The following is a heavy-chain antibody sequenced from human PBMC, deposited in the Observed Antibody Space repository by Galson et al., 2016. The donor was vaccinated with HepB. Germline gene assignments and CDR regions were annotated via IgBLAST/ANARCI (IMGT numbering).Heavy chain of an antibody. Sequence: SLRLSCAASRFIFSSYGMHWVRQTPGKGLEWVAVISYEGSSEKYADSVKGRFTISRDNSKDTSYLQMNSLRAEDAATYYFAKSSRGGYFWSGACDVWGQGTMVAVSS. J-gene: IGHJ3*01. D-gene: IGHD3-3*01. V-gene: IGHV3-30*18. CDR1: RFIFSSYG. CDR2: ISYEGSSE. CDR3: AKSSRGGYFWSGACDV.